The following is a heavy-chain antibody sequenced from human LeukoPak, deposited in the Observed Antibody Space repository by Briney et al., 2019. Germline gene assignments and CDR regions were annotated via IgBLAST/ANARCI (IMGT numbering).Heavy chain of an antibody. Sequence: PSETLSLTCAAYGGSFSGYYWSWIRQPPGKGLEWIGEINHSGSTNYNPSLKSRVTISVDTSKNQFSLKLSSVTAADTAVYYCAREAQDSSGYYYVGAFDIWGQGTMVTVSS. D-gene: IGHD3-22*01. CDR2: INHSGST. V-gene: IGHV4-34*01. CDR1: GGSFSGYY. CDR3: AREAQDSSGYYYVGAFDI. J-gene: IGHJ3*02.